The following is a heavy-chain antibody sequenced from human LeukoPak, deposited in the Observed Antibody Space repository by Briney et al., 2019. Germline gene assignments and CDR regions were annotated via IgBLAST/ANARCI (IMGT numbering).Heavy chain of an antibody. CDR3: ARALVPGSGNQRAWFDP. J-gene: IGHJ5*02. CDR1: GYTFTSYY. D-gene: IGHD3-10*01. V-gene: IGHV1-46*01. Sequence: ASVKVSCKASGYTFTSYYMHWVRQAPGQGLEWMGIINPSGGSTSHAQKFQGRVTMTRDTSTSTVYMELSSLRSEDTAVYYCARALVPGSGNQRAWFDPWGQGTLVTVSS. CDR2: INPSGGST.